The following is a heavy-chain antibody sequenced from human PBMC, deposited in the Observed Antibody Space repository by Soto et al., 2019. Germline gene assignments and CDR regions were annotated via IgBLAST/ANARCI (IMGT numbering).Heavy chain of an antibody. V-gene: IGHV2-5*02. D-gene: IGHD3-10*01. CDR2: IYWDDDK. Sequence: GSGPTLVNPTQTLTLTCTFSGFSLSTSGVGVGWIRQPPGKALEWLALIYWDDDKRYSPSLKSRLTITKDTSKNQVVLTMTNMDPVDTATYYCARPYYYGSEPMGWFDPWGQGTLVTVSS. CDR3: ARPYYYGSEPMGWFDP. J-gene: IGHJ5*02. CDR1: GFSLSTSGVG.